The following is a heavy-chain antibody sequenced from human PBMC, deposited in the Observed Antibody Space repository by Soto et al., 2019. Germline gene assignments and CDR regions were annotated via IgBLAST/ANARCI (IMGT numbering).Heavy chain of an antibody. D-gene: IGHD5-12*01. CDR3: ASVNSGYDDPYYYYYMDV. V-gene: IGHV4-59*08. CDR1: GGSISSYY. CDR2: IYYSGST. J-gene: IGHJ6*03. Sequence: SETLSLTCTVSGGSISSYYWSWIRQPPGKGLEWIGYIYYSGSTNYNPSLKGRVTISVDTSKNQFSLKLSSVTAADTAVYYCASVNSGYDDPYYYYYMDVWGKGTTVTVSS.